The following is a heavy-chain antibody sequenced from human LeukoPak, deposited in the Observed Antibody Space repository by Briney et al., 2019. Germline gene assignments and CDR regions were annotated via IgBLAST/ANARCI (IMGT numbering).Heavy chain of an antibody. J-gene: IGHJ6*03. V-gene: IGHV1-69*01. CDR3: ARTLTPRGPGGYYYYYMDV. CDR1: GGTFSSYA. CDR2: IIPIFGTA. Sequence: GSSVKVSCKASGGTFSSYAISWVRQAPGQGLEWMGGIIPIFGTANYAQKFQGRVTITADESTSTAYMELSSLRSEDTAVYYCARTLTPRGPGGYYYYYMDVWGKGTTVTVSS. D-gene: IGHD2-15*01.